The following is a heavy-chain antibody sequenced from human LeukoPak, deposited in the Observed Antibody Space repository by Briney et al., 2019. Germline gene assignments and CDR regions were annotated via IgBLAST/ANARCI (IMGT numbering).Heavy chain of an antibody. D-gene: IGHD3-10*01. CDR3: ARDPNTYGSGSDGGY. Sequence: GGSLRLSCAASGFSFSNYRMNWVRQAPGKGLEWVSSISSSSTYIYYADSVKGRFTISRDNAKNSLYLQMNSLRAEDTAVYYCARDPNTYGSGSDGGYWGQGTLVTVSS. V-gene: IGHV3-21*01. J-gene: IGHJ4*02. CDR2: ISSSSTYI. CDR1: GFSFSNYR.